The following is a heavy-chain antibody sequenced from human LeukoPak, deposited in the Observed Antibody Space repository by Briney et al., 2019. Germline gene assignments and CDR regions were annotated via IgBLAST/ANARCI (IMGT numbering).Heavy chain of an antibody. J-gene: IGHJ6*02. V-gene: IGHV4-31*03. CDR1: GGSISSGGYY. Sequence: SETLSLTCTVSGGSISSGGYYWSWIRQHPGKGLEWIGYIYYSGSTYYNPSLKSRVTISVDTSKNQFSLKLSSVTAADTAVYYCARYCSSTGCYLYYGMDVWGQGTTVTVSS. CDR3: ARYCSSTGCYLYYGMDV. D-gene: IGHD2-2*01. CDR2: IYYSGST.